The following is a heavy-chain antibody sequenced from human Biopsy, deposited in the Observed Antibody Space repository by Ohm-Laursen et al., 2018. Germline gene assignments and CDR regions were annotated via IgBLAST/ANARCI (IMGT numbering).Heavy chain of an antibody. D-gene: IGHD3-9*01. Sequence: SETLFLTCTVSGGSLSGYFWSWIRRPPGKGLEWIGHNQNSGSTNYNPSLKSRVTISADTSKNQFSLKLSSVTAADTAMYYCARGRGWGNTYFRSFDYWGQGTLVTVSS. CDR3: ARGRGWGNTYFRSFDY. CDR1: GGSLSGYF. J-gene: IGHJ4*02. V-gene: IGHV4-59*01. CDR2: NQNSGST.